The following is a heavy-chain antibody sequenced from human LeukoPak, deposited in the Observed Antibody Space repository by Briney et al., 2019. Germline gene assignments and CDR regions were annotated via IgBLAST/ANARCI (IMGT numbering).Heavy chain of an antibody. J-gene: IGHJ5*02. Sequence: GGSLRLSCAASGFTFTSYSMNWVHQAPGKGLEWVSSISGSSTYRYYADSLKGRFTISRDNAKNSLYLQMNSLRAEDTAVYYCAREWGQPAAILFDPWGQGTLVTVSS. D-gene: IGHD2-2*01. CDR3: AREWGQPAAILFDP. CDR2: ISGSSTYR. V-gene: IGHV3-21*01. CDR1: GFTFTSYS.